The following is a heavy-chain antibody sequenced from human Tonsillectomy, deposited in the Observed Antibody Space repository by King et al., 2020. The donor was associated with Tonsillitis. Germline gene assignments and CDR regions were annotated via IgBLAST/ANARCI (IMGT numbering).Heavy chain of an antibody. CDR2: MNPNSGNT. V-gene: IGHV1-8*01. J-gene: IGHJ4*02. CDR1: GYTFTSYD. Sequence: VQLVQSGAEVKKPGASVKVSCKASGYTFTSYDINWVRQATGQGLEWMVWMNPNSGNTGYAQKVQGRVSMTRNTTISTAYMELSSLRSEDTAVYYCARGIRNVVVPNYYFDYWGQGTLVTVSS. D-gene: IGHD2-21*01. CDR3: ARGIRNVVVPNYYFDY.